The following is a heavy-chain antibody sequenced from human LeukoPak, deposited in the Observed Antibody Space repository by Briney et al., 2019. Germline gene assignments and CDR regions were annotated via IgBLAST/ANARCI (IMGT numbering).Heavy chain of an antibody. J-gene: IGHJ6*02. CDR2: ISSSSTI. D-gene: IGHD6-25*01. Sequence: GGSLRLSCAASGFTFSTYSMNWVRQASGKGLEWVSHISSSSTIDYADSVKGRFTISRDNAKNSLYLQMNSLRDEDTGVYYCASPRLLYGMDVWGQETTVTVSS. CDR1: GFTFSTYS. CDR3: ASPRLLYGMDV. V-gene: IGHV3-48*02.